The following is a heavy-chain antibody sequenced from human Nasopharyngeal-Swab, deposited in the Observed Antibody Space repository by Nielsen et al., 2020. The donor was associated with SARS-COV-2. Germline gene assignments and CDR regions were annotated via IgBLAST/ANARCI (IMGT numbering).Heavy chain of an antibody. J-gene: IGHJ4*02. CDR2: ISSSSGYI. Sequence: GESLKISCAASGFTFSSYSMNWVRQAPGKGLEWVSSISSSSGYIYYADSMKGRFTISRDNAKNSLYLQMNSLRAEDTAVYYCAREVNGYYDYWDQGTLVTVSS. CDR1: GFTFSSYS. V-gene: IGHV3-21*01. CDR3: AREVNGYYDY. D-gene: IGHD3-9*01.